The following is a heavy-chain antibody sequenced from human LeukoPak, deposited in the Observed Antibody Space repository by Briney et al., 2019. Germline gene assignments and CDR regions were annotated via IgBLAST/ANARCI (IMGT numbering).Heavy chain of an antibody. CDR3: ARAYSSGSDYFDY. CDR1: GGTFSSYA. Sequence: SVKVSCKASGGTFSSYAISWVRQAPGQGLEWMGGIIPIFGTANYAQKFQDRVTITTDESTSTAYMELSSLRSEDTAVYYCARAYSSGSDYFDYWGQGTLVTVSS. V-gene: IGHV1-69*05. J-gene: IGHJ4*02. CDR2: IIPIFGTA. D-gene: IGHD6-19*01.